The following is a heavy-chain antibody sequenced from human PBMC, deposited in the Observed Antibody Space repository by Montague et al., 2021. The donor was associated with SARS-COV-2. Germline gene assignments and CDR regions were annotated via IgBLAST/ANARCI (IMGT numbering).Heavy chain of an antibody. D-gene: IGHD6-19*01. J-gene: IGHJ4*02. CDR3: ARGRAVAVYDY. Sequence: SRSLSFSASGFPFSSYAMHWVRQAPGKGLEYVSAISSNGGSTYYANSVKGRFTISRDNSKNTLYLQMGSLRAEDMAVYYCARGRAVAVYDYWGQGTLVTVSS. V-gene: IGHV3-64*01. CDR1: GFPFSSYA. CDR2: ISSNGGST.